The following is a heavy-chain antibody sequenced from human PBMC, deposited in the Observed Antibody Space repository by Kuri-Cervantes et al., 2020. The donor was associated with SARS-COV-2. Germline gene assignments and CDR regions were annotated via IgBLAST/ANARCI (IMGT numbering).Heavy chain of an antibody. CDR2: ISSSGSTI. V-gene: IGHV3-11*04. CDR3: AGVGRSSSYSLAARDY. CDR1: GFTFSDYY. J-gene: IGHJ4*02. D-gene: IGHD6-6*01. Sequence: GSLRLSCAASGFTFSDYYMSWIRQAPGKGLEWVSYISSSGSTIYYADSVKGRSTISRDNAKNSLYLQMNSLRAEDTAVYYCAGVGRSSSYSLAARDYWGQGTLVTVSS.